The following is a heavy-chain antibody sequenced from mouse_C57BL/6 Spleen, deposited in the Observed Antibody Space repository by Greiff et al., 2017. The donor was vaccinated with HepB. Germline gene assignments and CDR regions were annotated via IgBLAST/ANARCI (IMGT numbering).Heavy chain of an antibody. Sequence: EVKLQESGGGLVKPGGSLKLSCAASGFTFSDYGMHWVRQAPEKGLEWVAYISSGSSTIYYADTVKGRFTISRDNAKNTLFLQMTSLRSEDTAMYYCARPDGYYPFAYWGQGTLVTVSA. CDR2: ISSGSSTI. CDR3: ARPDGYYPFAY. V-gene: IGHV5-17*01. D-gene: IGHD2-3*01. CDR1: GFTFSDYG. J-gene: IGHJ3*01.